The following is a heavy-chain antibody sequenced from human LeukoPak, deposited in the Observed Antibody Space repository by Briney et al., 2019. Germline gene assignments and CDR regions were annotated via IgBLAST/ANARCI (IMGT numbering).Heavy chain of an antibody. D-gene: IGHD3-16*02. CDR2: IWYDGSNK. CDR3: ARGPKSDGIVYYFDY. CDR1: GFTFSSYG. V-gene: IGHV3-33*01. Sequence: PGGSLGLFCAASGFTFSSYGMHWVRQAPGKGLEWVAIIWYDGSNKYYADSLKGRFTISRDNSKNTLYLQMNSLRAEDTAVYYCARGPKSDGIVYYFDYWGQGTLVTVSS. J-gene: IGHJ4*02.